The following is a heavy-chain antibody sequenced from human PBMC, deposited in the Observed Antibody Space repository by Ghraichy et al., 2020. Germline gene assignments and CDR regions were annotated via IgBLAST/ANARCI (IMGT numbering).Heavy chain of an antibody. V-gene: IGHV3-64D*06. CDR3: VKAQGYYGSGSQPKLYYFDY. Sequence: GESLNISCSASGFTFSSFAMHWVRQTPGKGLEYVSAINSNGVNTYYADSVKGRFTISRDNSKNTLFLQMSSLRVEDTAVYHCVKAQGYYGSGSQPKLYYFDYWGQGTLVTVSS. J-gene: IGHJ4*02. D-gene: IGHD3-10*01. CDR1: GFTFSSFA. CDR2: INSNGVNT.